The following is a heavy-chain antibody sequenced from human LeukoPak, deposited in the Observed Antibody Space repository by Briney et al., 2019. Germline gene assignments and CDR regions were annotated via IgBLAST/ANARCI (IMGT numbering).Heavy chain of an antibody. V-gene: IGHV3-30-3*01. CDR1: GFTFSSYA. CDR2: ISYDGSNK. J-gene: IGHJ4*02. CDR3: ARAYNSMVRGVIEHFDY. D-gene: IGHD3-10*01. Sequence: PGGSLRLSCAASGFTFSSYAMHWVRQAPGKGLEWVAVISYDGSNKYYADSVKGRFTISRDNSKNTLYLQMNSLRAEDTAVYYCARAYNSMVRGVIEHFDYWGQGTLVTVSS.